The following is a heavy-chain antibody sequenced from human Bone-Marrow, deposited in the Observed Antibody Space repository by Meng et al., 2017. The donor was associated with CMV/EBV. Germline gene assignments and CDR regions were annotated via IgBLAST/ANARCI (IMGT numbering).Heavy chain of an antibody. D-gene: IGHD3-10*01. V-gene: IGHV1-69*05. CDR1: GGTFSSYA. CDR3: ASSITMVRGVMRGMDV. Sequence: AVKVSCKASGGTFSSYAISWVRQATGQGLEWMGGIIPIFGTANYAQKFQGRVTITTDESTSTAYMEQSSLRSEDTAVYYCASSITMVRGVMRGMDVWGQATTVTVSS. CDR2: IIPIFGTA. J-gene: IGHJ6*02.